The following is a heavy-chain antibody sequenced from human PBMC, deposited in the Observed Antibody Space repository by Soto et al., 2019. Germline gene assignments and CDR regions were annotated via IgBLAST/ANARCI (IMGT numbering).Heavy chain of an antibody. J-gene: IGHJ4*02. V-gene: IGHV4-34*01. Sequence: QVQLQQWGAGLLKPSETLSLTCAVYGGFFSGYYWSWIRQPPGKGLEWIGEINHSGSTNYNPSLKSRVTISVDTSKNQFSLKLSSVTSADTAVYYCARAPYYDILTGPPENDFDYWVQGTLVTVSS. D-gene: IGHD3-9*01. CDR1: GGFFSGYY. CDR2: INHSGST. CDR3: ARAPYYDILTGPPENDFDY.